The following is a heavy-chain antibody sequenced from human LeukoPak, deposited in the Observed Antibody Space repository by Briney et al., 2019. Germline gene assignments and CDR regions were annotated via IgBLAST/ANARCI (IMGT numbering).Heavy chain of an antibody. Sequence: PSETLSLTCAVYGGSFSGYYWSWIRQPPGKGLEWIGEINHSGSTNYNPSLKSRVTISVDTSKNQFSLKLSSVTAADTAVYYCARYDSSGYIVRVRAFDIWGQGTMVTVSS. V-gene: IGHV4-34*01. J-gene: IGHJ3*02. CDR2: INHSGST. D-gene: IGHD3-22*01. CDR3: ARYDSSGYIVRVRAFDI. CDR1: GGSFSGYY.